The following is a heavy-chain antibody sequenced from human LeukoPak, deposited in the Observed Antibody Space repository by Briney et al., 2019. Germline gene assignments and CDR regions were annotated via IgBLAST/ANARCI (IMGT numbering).Heavy chain of an antibody. CDR1: GGSISSSSYY. CDR2: VYSSGRT. V-gene: IGHV4-39*06. Sequence: SETLSLTCTVSGGSISSSSYYWGWIRQPPGKGLEWIGSVYSSGRTYYNPSLTSRVTISVDTSKNQFPLKLSSVTAADTAVYYCARGLSGSYYYYYYMDVWGKGTTVTISS. CDR3: ARGLSGSYYYYYYMDV. J-gene: IGHJ6*03. D-gene: IGHD1-26*01.